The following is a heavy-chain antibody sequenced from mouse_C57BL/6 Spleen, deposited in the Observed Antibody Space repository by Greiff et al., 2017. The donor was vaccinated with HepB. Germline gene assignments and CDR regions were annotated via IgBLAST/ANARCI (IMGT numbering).Heavy chain of an antibody. Sequence: VQLQQSGAELVKPGASVKLSCTASGFTIKDYYMHWVKQRTEQGLEWIGRIDPEDGDTKYAPKFQGKATITADTSSNTAYLQLSSLTSEDTAVYYCASHYYGSSPFAYWGQGTLVTVSA. V-gene: IGHV14-2*01. CDR3: ASHYYGSSPFAY. D-gene: IGHD1-1*01. CDR2: IDPEDGDT. CDR1: GFTIKDYY. J-gene: IGHJ3*01.